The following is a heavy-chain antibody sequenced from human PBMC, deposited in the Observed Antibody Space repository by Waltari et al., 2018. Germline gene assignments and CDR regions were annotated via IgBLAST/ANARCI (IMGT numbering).Heavy chain of an antibody. CDR2: IFPVFGAP. CDR1: GDTFSSYT. Sequence: QVHLVQSGAEVKKPGSSVKISCKASGDTFSSYTIIWVRQAPGRGLEWVGGIFPVFGAPTYAQRFHGRVSITADESTTTVYMELGSLRSDDTGLYYCARVSRSGSDSWGPGTLVTVSS. D-gene: IGHD2-8*01. V-gene: IGHV1-69*01. J-gene: IGHJ4*02. CDR3: ARVSRSGSDS.